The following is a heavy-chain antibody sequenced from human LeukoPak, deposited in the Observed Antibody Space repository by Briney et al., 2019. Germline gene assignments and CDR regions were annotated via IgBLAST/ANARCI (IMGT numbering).Heavy chain of an antibody. CDR3: ATGQNGVGANWFDP. J-gene: IGHJ5*02. V-gene: IGHV3-33*01. CDR1: AFSFSNFG. Sequence: GGSLRLSCAASAFSFSNFGMHWVRQAPGKGLEWVASMWYDGSNKNYVDSVKGRFTISRDNSKNTVYLQMNSLRADDTAVYYCATGQNGVGANWFDPWGQGVLVTVSS. D-gene: IGHD1-26*01. CDR2: MWYDGSNK.